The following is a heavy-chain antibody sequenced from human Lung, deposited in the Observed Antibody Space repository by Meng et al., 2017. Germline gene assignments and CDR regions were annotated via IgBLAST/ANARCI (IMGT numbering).Heavy chain of an antibody. V-gene: IGHV1-18*01. J-gene: IGHJ4*02. CDR1: GYIFTRYG. CDR2: ISGYSGNT. Sequence: QVQLVQSGGEVKKPGASVKVSCKASGYIFTRYGITWVRQAPGQGLEWMGWISGYSGNTNYAQKLQGRVTMTTDTSTSTAYMELRSLRSDDTAVYYCARAEEEYCSGGSCPNFDFWGQGTLVTVSS. D-gene: IGHD2-15*01. CDR3: ARAEEEYCSGGSCPNFDF.